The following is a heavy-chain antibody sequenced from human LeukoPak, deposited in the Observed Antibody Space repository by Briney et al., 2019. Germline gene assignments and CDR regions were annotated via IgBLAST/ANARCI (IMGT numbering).Heavy chain of an antibody. V-gene: IGHV1-8*03. Sequence: ASVKVSCKASGYTFTSYDINWVRQATGQGLEWMGWMNSNSGNTGYAQKFQGRVTITRNTSISTAYMELSSLRSEDTAVYYCARGMRRYCSSTSCQYYFDYWGQGTLVTVSS. D-gene: IGHD2-2*01. CDR3: ARGMRRYCSSTSCQYYFDY. CDR1: GYTFTSYD. CDR2: MNSNSGNT. J-gene: IGHJ4*02.